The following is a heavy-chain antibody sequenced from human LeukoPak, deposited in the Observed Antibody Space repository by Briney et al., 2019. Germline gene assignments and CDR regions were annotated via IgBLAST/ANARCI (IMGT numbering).Heavy chain of an antibody. CDR3: AKALPAYSSSPFDY. Sequence: AGGSLRLSCAASGFTFSSYGMHWVRQAPGKGLEWVAFIRYDGSNKYYADSVKGRFTISRDNSKNTLYLQMNSLRAEDTAVYYCAKALPAYSSSPFDYWGQGTLVTVSS. CDR1: GFTFSSYG. J-gene: IGHJ4*02. V-gene: IGHV3-30*02. D-gene: IGHD6-6*01. CDR2: IRYDGSNK.